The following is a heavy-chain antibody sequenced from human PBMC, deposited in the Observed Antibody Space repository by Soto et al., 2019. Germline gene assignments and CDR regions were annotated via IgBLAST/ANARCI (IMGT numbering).Heavy chain of an antibody. CDR1: GFTFSSYS. Sequence: GGPLSLSCAASGFTFSSYSMNWVRQAPGKGLEWVSSISSSSSYIYSADSVKGRFTISRDNAKNSLYLQMNSLRAEDTAVYYCAREDYSNFDYWGQGTLVTVTS. V-gene: IGHV3-21*01. J-gene: IGHJ4*02. CDR2: ISSSSSYI. D-gene: IGHD4-4*01. CDR3: AREDYSNFDY.